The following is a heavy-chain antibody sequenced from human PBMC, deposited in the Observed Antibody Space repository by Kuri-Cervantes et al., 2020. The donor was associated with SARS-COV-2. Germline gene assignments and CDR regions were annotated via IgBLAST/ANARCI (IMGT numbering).Heavy chain of an antibody. D-gene: IGHD3-3*01. V-gene: IGHV4-59*01. CDR2: IYYSGST. CDR1: GGSISSYY. Sequence: SETLSLTCTVSGGSISSYYWSWIRQPPGKGLEWIGYIYYSGSTNYNPSLKSRVTISVDTSKNQSSLKLSSVTAADTAVYYCARDNYDFWSGASLPGYWGQGTLVTVSS. J-gene: IGHJ4*02. CDR3: ARDNYDFWSGASLPGY.